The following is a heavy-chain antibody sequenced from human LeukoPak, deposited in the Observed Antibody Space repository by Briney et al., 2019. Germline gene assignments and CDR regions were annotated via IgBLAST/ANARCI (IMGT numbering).Heavy chain of an antibody. Sequence: GGSLRLSCAASGFTFFSYPMNWVRQAPGKGLEWVSATSGSGGSTYYADSVKGRLTISRDNPKHTLYLQMNSLRAEDTAVYYCARDGEPRLDWYFDLWGRGTLVTVSS. V-gene: IGHV3-23*01. CDR3: ARDGEPRLDWYFDL. J-gene: IGHJ2*01. CDR1: GFTFFSYP. CDR2: TSGSGGST. D-gene: IGHD2-21*01.